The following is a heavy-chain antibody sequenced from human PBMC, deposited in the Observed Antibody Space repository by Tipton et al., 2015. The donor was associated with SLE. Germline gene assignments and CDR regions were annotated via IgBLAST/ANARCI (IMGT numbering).Heavy chain of an antibody. CDR2: IYYSGST. CDR1: GGSISSSSYY. Sequence: TLSLTCTVSGGSISSSSYYWGWIRQPPGKGLEWIGSIYYSGSTYYNPSLKSRVTISVDTSKNQFSLKLSSVTAADTAVYYCERLGYEFWRGYYSPGYFDYWGQGPLVSVFS. CDR3: ERLGYEFWRGYYSPGYFDY. V-gene: IGHV4-39*01. D-gene: IGHD3-3*01. J-gene: IGHJ4*02.